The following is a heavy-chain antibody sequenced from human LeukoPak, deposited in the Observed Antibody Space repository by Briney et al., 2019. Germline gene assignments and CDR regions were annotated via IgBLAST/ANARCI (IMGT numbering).Heavy chain of an antibody. CDR1: GFTFSSYA. CDR2: ISGSGGRT. V-gene: IGHV3-23*01. CDR3: AKGGRGGAITMVRGVKGDYYYMDV. Sequence: AGGSLRLSCAASGFTFSSYAMSWVRQAPGKGLEWVSAISGSGGRTYYADSVKGRFTISRDNSKNTLYLQMNSLRAEDTAIYYCAKGGRGGAITMVRGVKGDYYYMDVWGKGTTVTISS. J-gene: IGHJ6*03. D-gene: IGHD3-10*01.